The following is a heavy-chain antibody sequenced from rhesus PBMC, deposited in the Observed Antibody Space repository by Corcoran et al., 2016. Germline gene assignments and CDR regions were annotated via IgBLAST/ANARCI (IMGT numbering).Heavy chain of an antibody. CDR3: ARYGWGRYFDY. V-gene: IGHV4-80*01. J-gene: IGHJ4*01. CDR1: GGPFGSYC. CDR2: INGNSGST. D-gene: IGHD6-37*01. Sequence: QVQLQGSGPGRVKTWETLSCPCALSGGPFGSYCWSWIRHPPGQGQEWIGEINGNSGSTNYNPSLNSRVTISKDASKTQFSLKLSSVTAADTAVYYCARYGWGRYFDYWGQGVLVTVSS.